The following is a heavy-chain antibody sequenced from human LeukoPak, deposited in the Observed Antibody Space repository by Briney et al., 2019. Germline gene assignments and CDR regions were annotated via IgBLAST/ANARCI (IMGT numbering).Heavy chain of an antibody. D-gene: IGHD7-27*01. V-gene: IGHV3-23*01. CDR3: ARAWGIDY. J-gene: IGHJ4*02. CDR2: SGRDGAT. Sequence: GGSLRVSCAASGFTFSSYTMSWVRQAPGKGLEWVSGSGRDGATYYVDSVKGRFTISRDNSKNTLYLQMNSLRAEDTAVYYCARAWGIDYWGQGTLVTVSS. CDR1: GFTFSSYT.